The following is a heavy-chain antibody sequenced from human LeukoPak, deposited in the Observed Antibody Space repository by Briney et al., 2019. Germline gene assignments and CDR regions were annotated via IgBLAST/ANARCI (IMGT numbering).Heavy chain of an antibody. CDR1: AFSLNAYN. V-gene: IGHV3-21*04. D-gene: IGHD1-26*01. CDR3: VRDHGTYRPIDY. J-gene: IGHJ4*02. CDR2: ISYTGTYI. Sequence: MPGGSLRLSCAASAFSLNAYNMNWVRQAPGKGLEWVSSISYTGTYIYYADSVKGRFTISRDNAQNSLYLQMNSLRAEGTAIYYCVRDHGTYRPIDYWGQGTLVTVSS.